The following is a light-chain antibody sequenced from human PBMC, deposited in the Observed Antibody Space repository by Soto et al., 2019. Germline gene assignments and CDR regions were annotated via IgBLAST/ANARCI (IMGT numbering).Light chain of an antibody. V-gene: IGLV7-43*01. J-gene: IGLJ2*01. Sequence: QAVVTQEPSLTVSPGGTVTLTCASNVGAVTSDHYTNWVQQKPGQAPRALIYSTDTRHSRTPARFSGSLLGGHSALTLSGAQHVDEADYYGFIYSGGVLIFGGGTKLTVL. CDR3: FIYSGGVLI. CDR1: VGAVTSDHY. CDR2: STD.